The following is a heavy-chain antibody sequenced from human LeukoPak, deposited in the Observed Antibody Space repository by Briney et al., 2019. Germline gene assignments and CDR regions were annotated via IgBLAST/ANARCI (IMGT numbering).Heavy chain of an antibody. CDR3: PRSHRAEVSDVTIFGVASNCFAP. Sequence: GGSLRLSCAASGFTFSDYYMSWIRQAPGKGLEWVSYISSSGSTIYYADSVKGRFTISRDNAKNSLYLQMNSLRAEDTAVYYCPRSHRAEVSDVTIFGVASNCFAPWGQGTLVTVSS. J-gene: IGHJ5*02. CDR1: GFTFSDYY. CDR2: ISSSGSTI. V-gene: IGHV3-11*01. D-gene: IGHD3-3*01.